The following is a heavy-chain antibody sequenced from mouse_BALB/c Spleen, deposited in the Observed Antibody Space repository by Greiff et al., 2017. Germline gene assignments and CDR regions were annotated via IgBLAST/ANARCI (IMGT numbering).Heavy chain of an antibody. CDR1: GYSITSGYY. CDR3: ARDGYYDYDPYAMDY. V-gene: IGHV3-6*02. Sequence: EVQLQQSGPGLVKPSQSLSLTCSVTGYSITSGYYWNWIRQFPGNKLEWMGYISYDGSNNYNPSLKNRISITRDTSKNQFFLKLNSVTTEDTATYYCARDGYYDYDPYAMDYWGQGTSVTVSS. CDR2: ISYDGSN. D-gene: IGHD2-4*01. J-gene: IGHJ4*01.